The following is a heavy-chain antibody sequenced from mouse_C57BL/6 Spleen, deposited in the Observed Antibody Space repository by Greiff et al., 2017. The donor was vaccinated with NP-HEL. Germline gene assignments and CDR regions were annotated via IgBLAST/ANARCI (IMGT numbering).Heavy chain of an antibody. CDR1: GYSITSGYY. Sequence: EVQLQQSGPGLVKPSQSLSLTCSVTGYSITSGYYWNWIRQFPGNKLEWMGYISYDGSNNYNPSLKNRISITRDTSKNQFFLKLNSVTTEDTATYYCARGDYSNWAYWGQGTLVTVSA. D-gene: IGHD2-5*01. V-gene: IGHV3-6*01. CDR3: ARGDYSNWAY. J-gene: IGHJ3*01. CDR2: ISYDGSN.